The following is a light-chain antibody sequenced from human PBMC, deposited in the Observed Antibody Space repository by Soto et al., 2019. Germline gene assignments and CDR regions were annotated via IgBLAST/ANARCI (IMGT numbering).Light chain of an antibody. Sequence: DIQMTQSPSTLSASVGDRVTITCRASRSISVWLAWYQQKPGKAPKLLIFDASSLESGVPSRFSGSGSGTEFALTISSLHPDDFATYYCQQYNSVSLLTFSGGTKVDIK. V-gene: IGKV1-5*01. CDR2: DAS. CDR3: QQYNSVSLLT. CDR1: RSISVW. J-gene: IGKJ4*01.